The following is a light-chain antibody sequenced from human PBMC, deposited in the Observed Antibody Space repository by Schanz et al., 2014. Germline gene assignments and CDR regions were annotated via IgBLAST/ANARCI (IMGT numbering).Light chain of an antibody. V-gene: IGLV2-8*01. J-gene: IGLJ2*01. Sequence: QSALTQPASVSGSPGQSITISCTGTSSDVGGYNYVSWYQHHPGKAPKLMIYDVSNRPSGVPDRFSGSKSGNTASLTVSGLQAEDEADYYCSSYAGSNNVVFGEGTKLTVL. CDR2: DVS. CDR3: SSYAGSNNVV. CDR1: SSDVGGYNY.